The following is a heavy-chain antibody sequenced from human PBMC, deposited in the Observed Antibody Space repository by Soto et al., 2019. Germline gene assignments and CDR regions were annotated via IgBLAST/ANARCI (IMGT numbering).Heavy chain of an antibody. CDR3: ARDYSSSQNTDY. V-gene: IGHV1-69*13. CDR2: IIPKLGSA. J-gene: IGHJ4*02. CDR1: GGGNLRDYR. Sequence: SVKVSCKASGGGNLRDYRTTWVRRAPGQGLEWMGGIIPKLGSANYAQNFQGRVTVTADESTNTVYMELRSLRSDDTAVYYCARDYSSSQNTDYWGQGTLVTVSS. D-gene: IGHD6-13*01.